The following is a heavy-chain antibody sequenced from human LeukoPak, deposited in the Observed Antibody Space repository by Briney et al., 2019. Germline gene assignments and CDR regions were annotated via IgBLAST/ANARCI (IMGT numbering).Heavy chain of an antibody. J-gene: IGHJ4*02. CDR2: INHSGST. D-gene: IGHD3-10*01. CDR3: ARVVTMVRGSTGPEY. Sequence: SETLSLTCAVYGGSFSGYYWSWIRQPPGKGLEWIGEINHSGSTNYNPSLKSRVTISVDTSKNQFSLKLSSVTAADTAVYYCARVVTMVRGSTGPEYWGQGTLVTVSS. V-gene: IGHV4-34*01. CDR1: GGSFSGYY.